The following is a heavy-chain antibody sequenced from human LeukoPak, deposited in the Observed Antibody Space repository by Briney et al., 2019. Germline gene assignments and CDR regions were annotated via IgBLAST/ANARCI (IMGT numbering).Heavy chain of an antibody. J-gene: IGHJ4*02. CDR3: ARHQGHDFYDSSGYYSFDY. CDR1: GGSISSYY. V-gene: IGHV4-59*08. CDR2: IYYSGST. D-gene: IGHD3-22*01. Sequence: PSETLSLTCTVSGGSISSYYWSWIRQPPGKGLKWIGYIYYSGSTNYNPSLKSRVTISVDTSKNQFSLKLSSVTAADTAVYFCARHQGHDFYDSSGYYSFDYWGQGTLVTVSS.